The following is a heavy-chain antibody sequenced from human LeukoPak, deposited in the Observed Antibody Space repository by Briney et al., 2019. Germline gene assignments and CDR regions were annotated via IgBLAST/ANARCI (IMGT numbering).Heavy chain of an antibody. J-gene: IGHJ6*02. CDR2: ISWNSGSI. CDR1: GFTFDDYA. V-gene: IGHV3-9*01. D-gene: IGHD3-10*01. Sequence: GGSLRLSCAASGFTFDDYAMHWVRQAPGKGLEWVSGISWNSGSIGYADSVKGRFTISRDNAKNSLYLQMNSLRAEDTALYYCAKDRYYYGSGIYLSDGMDVWGQGTTVTVSS. CDR3: AKDRYYYGSGIYLSDGMDV.